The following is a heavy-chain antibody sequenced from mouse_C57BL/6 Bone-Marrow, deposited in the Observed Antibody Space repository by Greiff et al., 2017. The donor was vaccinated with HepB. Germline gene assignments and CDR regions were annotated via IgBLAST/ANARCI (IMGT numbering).Heavy chain of an antibody. J-gene: IGHJ1*03. CDR1: GYTFTSYW. CDR2: IDPSDSYT. V-gene: IGHV1-50*01. Sequence: VQLQQPGAELVKPGASVKLSCKASGYTFTSYWMQWVNQRPGQGLEWIGEIDPSDSYTNYNQKFKGKATLTVDTSSSTAYMQLSSLTYEDSAVYYCAREFYYYGSSHTWYFDVWGKGTTATVSS. D-gene: IGHD1-1*01. CDR3: AREFYYYGSSHTWYFDV.